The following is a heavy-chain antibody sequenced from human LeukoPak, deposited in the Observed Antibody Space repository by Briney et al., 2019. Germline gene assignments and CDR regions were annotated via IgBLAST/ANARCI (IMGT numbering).Heavy chain of an antibody. Sequence: GRSLRLSSAASGFTFSKFPMGWVRQAPGRGLEWVSAISASGDVTFYADSLRGRFTISRDNSKSTLYLQMNGLRAEDTAIFYCAKSLFTSATGTGRAFHIWGQGTRVTVSS. CDR1: GFTFSKFP. V-gene: IGHV3-23*01. CDR3: AKSLFTSATGTGRAFHI. CDR2: ISASGDVT. J-gene: IGHJ3*02. D-gene: IGHD1-1*01.